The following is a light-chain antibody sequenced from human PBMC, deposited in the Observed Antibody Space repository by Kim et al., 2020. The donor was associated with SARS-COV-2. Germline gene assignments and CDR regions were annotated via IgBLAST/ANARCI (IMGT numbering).Light chain of an antibody. J-gene: IGKJ1*01. V-gene: IGKV1-39*01. CDR3: QQSYSTPWT. CDR1: QSISSY. Sequence: DIQMTQSPSSLSASVGDRVTITCRASQSISSYLNWYQQKPGKAPKLLIYAASSLQSGVLSRFSGSGSGTDFTLTISSLQPEDFATYYCQQSYSTPWTFGQGTKVGIK. CDR2: AAS.